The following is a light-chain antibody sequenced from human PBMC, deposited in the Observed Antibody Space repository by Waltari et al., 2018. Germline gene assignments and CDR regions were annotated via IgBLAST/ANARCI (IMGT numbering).Light chain of an antibody. Sequence: AIRITQSPSSLSASTGDRVTITCRASQGISSYLAWYQQKPGKAPKLLIYAASTLQSGVPSRFSGRGSGTDFTLTISCLQSEDFATYYCQQYYSYPALTFGGGTKVEIK. CDR2: AAS. J-gene: IGKJ4*01. CDR3: QQYYSYPALT. CDR1: QGISSY. V-gene: IGKV1-8*01.